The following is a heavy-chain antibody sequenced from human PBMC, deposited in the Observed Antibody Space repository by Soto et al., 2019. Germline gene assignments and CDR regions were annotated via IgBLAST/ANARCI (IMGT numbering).Heavy chain of an antibody. J-gene: IGHJ6*03. CDR1: GFTFSSYA. D-gene: IGHD6-19*01. CDR2: ISGSGGST. Sequence: EVQLLESGGGLVQPGGSLRLSCAASGFTFSSYAMSWVRQAPGKGLEWVSAISGSGGSTYYADSVKSRFTISRDNSKNTLYLHMNSLRAECTAVYYCVKCPFELMSVAVSYYYYMEVWGKGTTVTVS. V-gene: IGHV3-23*01. CDR3: VKCPFELMSVAVSYYYYMEV.